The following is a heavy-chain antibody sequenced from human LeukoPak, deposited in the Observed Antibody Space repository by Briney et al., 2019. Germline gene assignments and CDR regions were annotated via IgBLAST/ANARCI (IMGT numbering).Heavy chain of an antibody. V-gene: IGHV4-59*01. CDR1: GDSISDYY. J-gene: IGHJ4*02. Sequence: SETLSLTCTVSGDSISDYYWAWVRQPPGKGLEWIGHIYHSGNTNYNPSLKSRVTISIDTSRNQFSLKLSSVTAADTAVYYCARDAHLVGYFDYWGRGSLVTVSS. CDR2: IYHSGNT. D-gene: IGHD3-3*02. CDR3: ARDAHLVGYFDY.